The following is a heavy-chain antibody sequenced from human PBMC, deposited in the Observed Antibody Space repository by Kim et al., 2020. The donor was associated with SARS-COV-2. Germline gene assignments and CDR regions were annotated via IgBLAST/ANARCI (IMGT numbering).Heavy chain of an antibody. Sequence: GGSLRLSCASSGFTVSSNYMSWVRQAPGKGMEWVSVISRGGSTYYADSVKGQFTLSRDNSKNTLYLQMNSLRDEDTAVYYCASDRGGGDWEPFDYWGQGTLVTVSS. CDR3: ASDRGGGDWEPFDY. D-gene: IGHD2-21*02. J-gene: IGHJ4*02. CDR2: ISRGGST. CDR1: GFTVSSNY. V-gene: IGHV3-53*01.